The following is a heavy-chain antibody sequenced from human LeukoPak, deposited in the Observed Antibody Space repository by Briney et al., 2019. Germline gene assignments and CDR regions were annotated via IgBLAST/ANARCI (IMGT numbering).Heavy chain of an antibody. D-gene: IGHD3-10*01. CDR2: MNPNSGNT. V-gene: IGHV1-8*03. J-gene: IGHJ3*02. CDR1: GYTFTSYD. Sequence: ASVKVSCKASGYTFTSYDINWVRQATGQGLEWMGWMNPNSGNTGYAQKFQGRVTITRNTSVSTAYMELSSLRSEDTAVYYCARVCGSGSYQTAFDIWGQGTMVTVSS. CDR3: ARVCGSGSYQTAFDI.